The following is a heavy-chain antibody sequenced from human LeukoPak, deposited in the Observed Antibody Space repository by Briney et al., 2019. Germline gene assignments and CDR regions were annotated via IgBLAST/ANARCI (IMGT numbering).Heavy chain of an antibody. CDR1: GGTFSSYA. Sequence: SVKVSCKASGGTFSSYAISWVRQAPGQGLERMGRIIPIFGTANYAQKFQGRVTITTDESTSTAYMELSSLRSEDTAVYYCARYSSSSGDDWFDPWGQGTLVTVSS. CDR2: IIPIFGTA. D-gene: IGHD6-6*01. V-gene: IGHV1-69*05. J-gene: IGHJ5*02. CDR3: ARYSSSSGDDWFDP.